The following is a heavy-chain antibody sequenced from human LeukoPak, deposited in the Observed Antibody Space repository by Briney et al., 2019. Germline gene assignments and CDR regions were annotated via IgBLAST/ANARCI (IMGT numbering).Heavy chain of an antibody. CDR3: ASVVPAAEHNWSDP. D-gene: IGHD2-2*01. V-gene: IGHV4-34*01. Sequence: SETLSLTCAVYGGSFSGYYWSWIRQPPGKGLEWIGEINHSGSTNYNPSLKSRVTISVDTSKNQFSLKLSSVTAVDTAVYYCASVVPAAEHNWSDPWGQGTLVTVSS. CDR1: GGSFSGYY. CDR2: INHSGST. J-gene: IGHJ5*02.